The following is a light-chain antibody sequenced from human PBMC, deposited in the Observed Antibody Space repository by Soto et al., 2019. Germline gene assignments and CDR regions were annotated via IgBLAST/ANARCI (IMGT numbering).Light chain of an antibody. V-gene: IGKV3-15*01. CDR1: QSVSNN. CDR3: QQYFRWPPWT. Sequence: EMFMTQSPATLSMSPGERATLSCRASQSVSNNLAWYQQRPGQAPRLLIYGASTRATGIPARFSGRGSGTEFTLTISGLQSEDSAIYYCQQYFRWPPWTFGQGTKVEV. J-gene: IGKJ1*01. CDR2: GAS.